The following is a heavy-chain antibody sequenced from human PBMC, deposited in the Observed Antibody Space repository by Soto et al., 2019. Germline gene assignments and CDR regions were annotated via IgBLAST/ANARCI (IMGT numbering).Heavy chain of an antibody. J-gene: IGHJ6*02. D-gene: IGHD3-10*01. CDR2: INSVASYV. Sequence: QLVESGGGLVKPGGSLRVSCAASRFAFSSYSMHWVRQAPMKGLEWVASINSVASYVYYADSVEGRFTISRDNAKNSVYLQMNSLRAEDTAVYYCTRDRSSFMRGRIHGPYGGLDVWGQGTTVLVS. CDR1: RFAFSSYS. CDR3: TRDRSSFMRGRIHGPYGGLDV. V-gene: IGHV3-21*01.